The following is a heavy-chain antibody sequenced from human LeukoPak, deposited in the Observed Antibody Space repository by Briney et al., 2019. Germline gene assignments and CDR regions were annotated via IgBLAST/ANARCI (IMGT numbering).Heavy chain of an antibody. CDR2: IYTSGST. V-gene: IGHV4-61*02. J-gene: IGHJ1*01. Sequence: SQTLSLTCTVSGGSISSGSYYWSWIRQPAGKGLEWIGRIYTSGSTNYNPSLKSRVTISLDTSKNQFSLKLSSVTAADTAVYYCARGDCGGDCYTEYFQHWGRGTLVTVSS. CDR3: ARGDCGGDCYTEYFQH. CDR1: GGSISSGSYY. D-gene: IGHD2-21*02.